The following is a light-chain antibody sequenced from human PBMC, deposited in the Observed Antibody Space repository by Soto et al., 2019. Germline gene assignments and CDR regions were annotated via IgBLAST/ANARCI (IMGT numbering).Light chain of an antibody. V-gene: IGKV3D-15*01. CDR1: QSVSSK. CDR2: GAS. J-gene: IGKJ1*01. CDR3: QQYNSWLWT. Sequence: EIVMTQSPATLSMSPGEGATLSCRASQSVSSKLAWYQQKPGQAPRLLIYGASTRATGIPARFSGSGSGTEFNLIISSLQSEDSAVYYCQQYNSWLWTFGQGTKVEIK.